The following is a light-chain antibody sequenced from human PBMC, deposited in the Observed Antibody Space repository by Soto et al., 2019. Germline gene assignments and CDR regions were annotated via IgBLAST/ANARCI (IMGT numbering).Light chain of an antibody. J-gene: IGKJ5*01. CDR1: QSVSSSY. V-gene: IGKV3-20*01. CDR3: QQYGSSPRIT. Sequence: EIVLTQSPGTLSLSPGERATLSCRAIQSVSSSYLAWYQQKPGQAPRLLIYGASSRATGIPDRFSGSGSGTDFTLTISRLEPEDFAVYYCQQYGSSPRITFGQGTRLEL. CDR2: GAS.